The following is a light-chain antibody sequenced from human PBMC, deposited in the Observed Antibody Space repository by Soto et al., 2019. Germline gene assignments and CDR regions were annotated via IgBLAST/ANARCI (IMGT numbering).Light chain of an antibody. Sequence: DIQMTQSPSSLSASVGDRVTITCRASQSISSYLNWYQQKPGKAPKLLIYAASRLQSGVPSRFSGSGSGTDFTLTISSLQPEDFATYYCQQSYSNPRTFGQGTKVEIK. V-gene: IGKV1-39*01. CDR1: QSISSY. J-gene: IGKJ1*01. CDR2: AAS. CDR3: QQSYSNPRT.